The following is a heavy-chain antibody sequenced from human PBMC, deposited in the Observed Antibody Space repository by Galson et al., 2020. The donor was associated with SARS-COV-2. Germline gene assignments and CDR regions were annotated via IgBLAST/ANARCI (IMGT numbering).Heavy chain of an antibody. CDR2: INSSGST. CDR1: GGSFSGYY. CDR3: AREENFFLVGTAARMWYLDY. J-gene: IGHJ4*02. D-gene: IGHD2-21*02. Sequence: SETLSLTCAVYGGSFSGYYWSWIRQPPGKGLEWIGEINSSGSTNYNPSLKSRVTISVDTSKNHFSLKLSSVTAADTAVYYCAREENFFLVGTAARMWYLDYWGRGTLATVSS. V-gene: IGHV4-34*01.